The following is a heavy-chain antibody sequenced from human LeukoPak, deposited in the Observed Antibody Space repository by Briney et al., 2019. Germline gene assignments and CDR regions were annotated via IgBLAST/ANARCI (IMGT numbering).Heavy chain of an antibody. V-gene: IGHV1-24*01. J-gene: IGHJ4*02. D-gene: IGHD3-22*01. CDR1: GYTLTELS. CDR2: FDPEDGET. CDR3: ATDYPSMIVVVFNY. Sequence: ASVKVSCKVSGYTLTELSMHWVQQAPGKGLEWMGGFDPEDGETIYAQKFQGRVTMTEDTSTDTAYMELSSLRSEDTAVYYCATDYPSMIVVVFNYWGQGTLVTVSS.